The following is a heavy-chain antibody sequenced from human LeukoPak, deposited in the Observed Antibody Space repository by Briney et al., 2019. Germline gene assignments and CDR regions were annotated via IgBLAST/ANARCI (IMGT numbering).Heavy chain of an antibody. CDR1: GGSISSYY. J-gene: IGHJ4*02. D-gene: IGHD4-11*01. Sequence: SETLSLTCTVSGGSISSYYWSWIRQPPGKGLEWIGYIYYSGSTNYNPSLKSRVTISVDTSKNQFSLELSSVTAADTAVYYCATSSDDYSNSFDYWGQGTLVTVSS. V-gene: IGHV4-59*01. CDR3: ATSSDDYSNSFDY. CDR2: IYYSGST.